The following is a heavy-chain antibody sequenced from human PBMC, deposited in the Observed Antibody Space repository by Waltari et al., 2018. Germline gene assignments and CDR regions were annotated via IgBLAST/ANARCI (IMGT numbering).Heavy chain of an antibody. J-gene: IGHJ4*02. Sequence: QVQLQESGPGLVKPSETLSLTCTVSGGSISSYYWSWIRQPPGKGLEWIGYIYYSGSTNYNPSLKSRVTISVDTSKNQFSLKLSSVTAADTAVYYCARGGSYWGYWGQGTLVTVSS. CDR1: GGSISSYY. CDR3: ARGGSYWGY. D-gene: IGHD1-26*01. V-gene: IGHV4-59*01. CDR2: IYYSGST.